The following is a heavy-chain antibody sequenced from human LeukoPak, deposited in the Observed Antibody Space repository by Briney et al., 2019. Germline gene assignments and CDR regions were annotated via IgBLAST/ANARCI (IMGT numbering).Heavy chain of an antibody. J-gene: IGHJ4*02. CDR2: INSDGSST. CDR1: GFTFSSYW. Sequence: GGSLRLSCAASGFTFSSYWMHWARQAPGKGLVWVSRINSDGSSTSYADSVKGRFTISRDNAKNTLYLQMNSLRSEDTAVYYCARVRYDGSGYYYGYFDYWGQGTLVTVSA. D-gene: IGHD3-22*01. CDR3: ARVRYDGSGYYYGYFDY. V-gene: IGHV3-74*01.